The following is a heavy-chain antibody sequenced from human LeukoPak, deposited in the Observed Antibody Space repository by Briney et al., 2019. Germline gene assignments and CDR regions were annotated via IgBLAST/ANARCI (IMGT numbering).Heavy chain of an antibody. D-gene: IGHD5-18*01. CDR1: GFSFSSYG. CDR2: IWYDGSQT. Sequence: VGSLRLSCAAAGFSFSSYGMHWVRQAPDKGLEWVATIWYDGSQTYSADSVKGRFTISRDNSKNTVYLHMNSLRAEDTAVYYCAKDRRGFSYGYWGFDYWGQGALVTVSS. J-gene: IGHJ4*02. CDR3: AKDRRGFSYGYWGFDY. V-gene: IGHV3-33*06.